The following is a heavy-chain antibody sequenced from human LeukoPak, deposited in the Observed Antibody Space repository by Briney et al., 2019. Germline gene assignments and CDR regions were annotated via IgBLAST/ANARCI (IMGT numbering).Heavy chain of an antibody. CDR3: VRLRYTYGKNFDC. J-gene: IGHJ4*02. CDR2: IQQDGSEK. CDR1: GFTFSSYW. V-gene: IGHV3-7*01. D-gene: IGHD5-18*01. Sequence: GGSLRLSCAASGFTFSSYWMSWVRQAPGKGLEWVANIQQDGSEKKYVDSVKGRFTISRDNAKNSLYLQMDSLRAEDTAVYYCVRLRYTYGKNFDCWGQGTLVTVSS.